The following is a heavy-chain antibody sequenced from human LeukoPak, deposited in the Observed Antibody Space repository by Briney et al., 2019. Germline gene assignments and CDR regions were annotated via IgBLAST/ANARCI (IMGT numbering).Heavy chain of an antibody. CDR3: TRDPRHLDS. V-gene: IGHV3-7*01. CDR2: IKQDGSQK. D-gene: IGHD6-6*01. J-gene: IGHJ4*02. Sequence: GGSLRLSCVGSEFTFSKYWMSWVRQAPGKGLEWVANIKQDGSQKDYVDSVKGRFSISRDNAKNSLYLQMSSLRVEDTAVYYCTRDPRHLDSWGQGTLVTVSS. CDR1: EFTFSKYW.